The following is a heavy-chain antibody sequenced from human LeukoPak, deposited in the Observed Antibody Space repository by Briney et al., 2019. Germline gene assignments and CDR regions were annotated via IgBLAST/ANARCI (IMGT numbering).Heavy chain of an antibody. CDR3: AREEGTVTTRPYDY. CDR2: ISSSGSTI. Sequence: PGGSLRLSCAASGFTFSSYEMNWVRQAQGKGLEWVSYISSSGSTIYYADSVKGRFTISRDNAKNSLYLQMNSLRAEDTAVYYCAREEGTVTTRPYDYWGQGTLVTVSS. CDR1: GFTFSSYE. J-gene: IGHJ4*02. D-gene: IGHD4-17*01. V-gene: IGHV3-48*03.